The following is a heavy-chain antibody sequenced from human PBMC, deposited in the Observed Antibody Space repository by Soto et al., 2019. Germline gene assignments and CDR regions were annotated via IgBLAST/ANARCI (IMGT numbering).Heavy chain of an antibody. CDR2: ISFSGNT. V-gene: IGHV4-31*11. J-gene: IGHJ5*02. CDR3: TKMGQYCGGSCYSWFDP. D-gene: IGHD2-15*01. CDR1: GVSISSDDFY. Sequence: KPXGTLSLTCAVSGVSISSDDFYWSWVRQHPGKGLEWIGYISFSGNTYYNPSLKSRVTISVDTSKNQFSLKLSSVTAADTAMYYCTKMGQYCGGSCYSWFDPWGQGTLVTVSS.